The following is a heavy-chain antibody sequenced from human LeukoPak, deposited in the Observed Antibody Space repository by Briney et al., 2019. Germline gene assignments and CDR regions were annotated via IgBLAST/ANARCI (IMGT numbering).Heavy chain of an antibody. CDR1: GGSFSGYY. V-gene: IGHV4-34*01. CDR2: INHSGST. D-gene: IGHD5-18*01. Sequence: SETLSLTCAVYGGSFSGYYWSWIRQPPGKGLEWIGEINHSGSTNYNPSLKSRVTISVDTSKNQFSLKPSSVTAADTAVYYCARGRVYSYGSRPFDYWGQGTLVTVSS. CDR3: ARGRVYSYGSRPFDY. J-gene: IGHJ4*02.